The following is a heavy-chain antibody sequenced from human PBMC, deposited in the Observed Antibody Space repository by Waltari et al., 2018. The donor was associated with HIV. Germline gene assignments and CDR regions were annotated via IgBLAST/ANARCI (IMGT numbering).Heavy chain of an antibody. J-gene: IGHJ5*02. Sequence: QVHLQQWGAGLVKPPETLSLTCAVYVESFTDYSWNWIRPTHGKGLEWIGDINQNGDTNYNPSLKSRVIISVDTSKRQISLRLSSLTAADTAVYFCAGGTSVLRVNKRAVLKTAFRLDPWGQGTPVVVSS. D-gene: IGHD2-21*02. V-gene: IGHV4-34*01. CDR3: AGGTSVLRVNKRAVLKTAFRLDP. CDR2: INQNGDT. CDR1: VESFTDYS.